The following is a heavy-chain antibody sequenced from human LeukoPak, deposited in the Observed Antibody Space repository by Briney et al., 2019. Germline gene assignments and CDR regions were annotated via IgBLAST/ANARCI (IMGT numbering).Heavy chain of an antibody. CDR3: ARELDTAVVLGY. J-gene: IGHJ4*02. CDR2: IHYSGST. V-gene: IGHV4-39*07. D-gene: IGHD5-18*01. Sequence: PSETLSLTCSVSGGSISSSSYYWGWIRQPPGKGLEWIGTIHYSGSTYYNPSLKSRVIISVDTSRNQFSLKLSSVTAAGTAVYYCARELDTAVVLGYWGPGTLVTVSS. CDR1: GGSISSSSYY.